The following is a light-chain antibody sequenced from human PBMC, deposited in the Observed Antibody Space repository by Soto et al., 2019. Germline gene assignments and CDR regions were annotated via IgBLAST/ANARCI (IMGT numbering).Light chain of an antibody. CDR1: QSISNY. CDR2: KAS. CDR3: QQYNSYSWT. J-gene: IGKJ1*01. Sequence: DIQMTQSPSTLSASVGDRVTIACRASQSISNYLAWYQQKPGKALKLLIYKASSLESGVPSRFSGSGSGTEFTLTISSLQPDDFATYYCQQYNSYSWTFGQGTKVDIK. V-gene: IGKV1-5*03.